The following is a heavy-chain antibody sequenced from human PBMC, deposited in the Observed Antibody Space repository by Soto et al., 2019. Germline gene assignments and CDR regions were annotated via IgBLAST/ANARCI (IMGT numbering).Heavy chain of an antibody. D-gene: IGHD5-12*01. CDR1: GYTFTGYY. J-gene: IGHJ4*02. V-gene: IGHV1-2*02. CDR2: INPNSGGT. Sequence: ASVKVSCKASGYTFTGYYMQWVRQAPGQGLEWMGWINPNSGGTNYAQKFQGRVTMTRDTSISTAYMELSRLRPDDTAVYYCARASDVEMATIQYYFDYWGQGTLVTVYS. CDR3: ARASDVEMATIQYYFDY.